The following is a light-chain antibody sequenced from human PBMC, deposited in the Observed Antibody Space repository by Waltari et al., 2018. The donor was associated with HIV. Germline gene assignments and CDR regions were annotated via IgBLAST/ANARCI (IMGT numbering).Light chain of an antibody. J-gene: IGKJ2*01. V-gene: IGKV3-15*01. Sequence: EIVMTQSPATLSVSPGERDTLSCRASESVSSNLAWYQQKHVQDPRLLIYGASTRATGIPAKFSGSGSGTEFTRTISSLQSEDFAVYYCQQYNNWPPLYTFGQGTKLEIK. CDR1: ESVSSN. CDR2: GAS. CDR3: QQYNNWPPLYT.